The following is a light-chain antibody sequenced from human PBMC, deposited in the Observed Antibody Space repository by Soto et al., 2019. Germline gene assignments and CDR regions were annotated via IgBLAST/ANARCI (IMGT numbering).Light chain of an antibody. CDR3: SSFTTTTSLM. Sequence: QSALTQPASVSGSPGQSITISCTGTSGDVGHYNFVSWYQQHPGKAPKLIIYEVSHRPSGVSNRFSASKSGNTASLIISGLQAEDEAYYYCSSFTTTTSLMFGGGTTVTVL. CDR1: SGDVGHYNF. V-gene: IGLV2-14*01. CDR2: EVS. J-gene: IGLJ3*02.